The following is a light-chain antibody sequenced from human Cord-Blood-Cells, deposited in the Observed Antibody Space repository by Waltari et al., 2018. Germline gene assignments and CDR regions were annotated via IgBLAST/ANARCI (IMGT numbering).Light chain of an antibody. CDR2: AAS. V-gene: IGKV1-8*01. J-gene: IGKJ1*01. CDR3: QQYYSYPRT. Sequence: AIRMTQSPSSLSASTGDRVTITWRASQGISSYLAWYQQKPGKAPKLLINAASTLQSGVPSRFSGSGSGTDFTLTISCLQSEDFATYYCQQYYSYPRTFGQGTKVEIK. CDR1: QGISSY.